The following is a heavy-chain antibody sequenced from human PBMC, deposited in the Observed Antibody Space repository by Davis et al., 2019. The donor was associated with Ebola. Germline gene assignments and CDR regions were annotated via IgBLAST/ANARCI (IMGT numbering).Heavy chain of an antibody. CDR2: ISGSGGST. CDR1: GFTFSSYA. Sequence: ESLKISCAASGFTFSSYAMSWVRQAPGKGLEWVSAISGSGGSTYYADSVKGRFTISRDNSKNTLYLQMNSLRAEDTAVYYCAKDAITMIVGWFDPWGQGTLVTVSS. D-gene: IGHD3-22*01. CDR3: AKDAITMIVGWFDP. V-gene: IGHV3-23*01. J-gene: IGHJ5*02.